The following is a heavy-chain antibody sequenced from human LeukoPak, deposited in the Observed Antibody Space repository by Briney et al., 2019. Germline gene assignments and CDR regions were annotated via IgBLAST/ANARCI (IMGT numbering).Heavy chain of an antibody. V-gene: IGHV4-39*07. Sequence: SETLSLTCTVSGGSISSGSYYWSWIRQPAGKGLEWIGSIYYSGSTYYNPSLKSRVTMSVDTSKNQFSLKLSSVTAADTAVYYCARDRPITSYFDYWGQGTLVTVSS. CDR2: IYYSGST. D-gene: IGHD3-16*01. CDR1: GGSISSGSYY. CDR3: ARDRPITSYFDY. J-gene: IGHJ4*02.